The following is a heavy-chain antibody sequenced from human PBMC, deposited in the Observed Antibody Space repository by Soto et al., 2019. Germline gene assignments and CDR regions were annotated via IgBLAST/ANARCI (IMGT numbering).Heavy chain of an antibody. CDR3: ARDRTRFNY. CDR1: GVTFSSYW. CDR2: IKQDGSEK. V-gene: IGHV3-7*01. Sequence: GGSLRLSCAASGVTFSSYWMSWVRQAPGKGLEWVANIKQDGSEKYYVDSVKGRFTISRDNAKNSLYLQMNSLRAEDTAVYYCARDRTRFNYRGQGTLVTVSS. J-gene: IGHJ4*02.